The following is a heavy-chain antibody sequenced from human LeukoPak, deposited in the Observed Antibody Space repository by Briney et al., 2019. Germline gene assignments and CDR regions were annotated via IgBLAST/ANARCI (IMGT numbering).Heavy chain of an antibody. CDR3: ARGGSGYCSSTSCFPTMVRGVIFPQKHYYYYMDV. CDR2: LFDSVNT. CDR1: GGSISSHY. D-gene: IGHD2-2*01. J-gene: IGHJ6*03. Sequence: PSETLSLTCTVSGGSISSHYWSWIRQPPGKGLEWIAYLFDSVNTKDNPSLQSRLTLSVDTSKNQFSLKLSSVTAADTAVYYCARGGSGYCSSTSCFPTMVRGVIFPQKHYYYYMDVWGKGTTVTVSS. V-gene: IGHV4-59*11.